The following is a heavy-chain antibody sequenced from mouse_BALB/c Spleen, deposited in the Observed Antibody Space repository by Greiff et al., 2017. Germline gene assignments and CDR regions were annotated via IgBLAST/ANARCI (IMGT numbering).Heavy chain of an antibody. D-gene: IGHD1-2*01. J-gene: IGHJ2*01. CDR3: ARVFTTAYYFDY. V-gene: IGHV5-6-5*01. CDR1: GFTFSSYA. Sequence: EVQGVESGGGLVKPGGSLKLSCAASGFTFSSYAMSWVRQTPEKRLEWVASISSGGSTYYPDSVKGRFTISRDNARNILYLQMSSLRSEDTAMYYCARVFTTAYYFDYWGQGTTLTVAS. CDR2: ISSGGST.